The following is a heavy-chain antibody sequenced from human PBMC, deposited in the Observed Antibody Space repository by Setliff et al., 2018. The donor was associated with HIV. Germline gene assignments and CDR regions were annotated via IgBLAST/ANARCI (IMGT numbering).Heavy chain of an antibody. D-gene: IGHD3-9*01. CDR1: GFTFSSYA. Sequence: PGGSLRLSCAASGFTFSSYAMSWVRQAPGKGLEWASAISGSGGSTYYADSVKGRFTISRDNSKNTLYLQMNSLRAEDTAIYYCARRTGDDWYYFDYWGQGTLVTVSS. CDR3: ARRTGDDWYYFDY. J-gene: IGHJ4*02. CDR2: ISGSGGST. V-gene: IGHV3-23*01.